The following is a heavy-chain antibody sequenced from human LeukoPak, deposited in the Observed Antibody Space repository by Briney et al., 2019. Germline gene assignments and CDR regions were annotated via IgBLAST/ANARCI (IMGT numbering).Heavy chain of an antibody. CDR3: AKSTYYYDSSGRSPYY. CDR2: ISGSGGST. Sequence: PGGSLRLSCAASGFTFSSYAMSWVRQAPGKGLEWVSAISGSGGSTYYADSVKGRFTISRDNSKNTLYLQMNSLRAEDTAVYYCAKSTYYYDSSGRSPYYWGQGTLVTVSS. J-gene: IGHJ4*02. D-gene: IGHD3-22*01. CDR1: GFTFSSYA. V-gene: IGHV3-23*01.